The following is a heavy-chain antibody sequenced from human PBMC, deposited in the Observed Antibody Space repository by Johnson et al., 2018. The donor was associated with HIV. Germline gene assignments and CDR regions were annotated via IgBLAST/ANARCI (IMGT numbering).Heavy chain of an antibody. V-gene: IGHV3-30-3*01. D-gene: IGHD5-12*01. CDR3: ARVGIVATILGAFDI. J-gene: IGHJ3*02. CDR1: GFTFSSYA. CDR2: ISYDGSNK. Sequence: QVQLVESGGGVVQPGGSLRLSCAASGFTFSSYAMHWVRQAPGKGLEWVAVISYDGSNKYYADSVKGRFTISRDNSKNTLYLQMNSLRAEDTAVYYCARVGIVATILGAFDIWGQGTMVTVSS.